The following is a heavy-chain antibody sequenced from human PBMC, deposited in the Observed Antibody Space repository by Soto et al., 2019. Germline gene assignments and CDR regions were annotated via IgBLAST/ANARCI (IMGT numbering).Heavy chain of an antibody. CDR1: GFTFSSYG. CDR2: IWYDGSNK. V-gene: IGHV3-33*01. D-gene: IGHD5-12*01. Sequence: QVQLVESGGGVVQPGRSLRLSCAASGFTFSSYGMHWVRQAPGKGLEWVAVIWYDGSNKYYADSVKGRFTISRDNSKNTLYLQMTSLRAEETAVYYCARDLRGYEDYWGQGTLVTVSS. J-gene: IGHJ4*02. CDR3: ARDLRGYEDY.